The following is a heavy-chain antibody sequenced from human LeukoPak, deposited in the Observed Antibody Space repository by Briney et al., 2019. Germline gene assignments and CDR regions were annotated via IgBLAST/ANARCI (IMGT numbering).Heavy chain of an antibody. J-gene: IGHJ3*02. V-gene: IGHV1-69*13. D-gene: IGHD3-10*01. Sequence: GASVKVSCKASGGTFSSYAISWVRQAPGQGLEWMGGIIPIFGTANYAQKFQGRVTITADESTSTAYMELSSLRSEDTAVYYCARDLGTMVRGVPHLDAFDIWGQGTMVTVSS. CDR3: ARDLGTMVRGVPHLDAFDI. CDR2: IIPIFGTA. CDR1: GGTFSSYA.